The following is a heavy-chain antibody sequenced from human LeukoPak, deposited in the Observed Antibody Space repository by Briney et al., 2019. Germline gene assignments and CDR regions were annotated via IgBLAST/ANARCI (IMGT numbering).Heavy chain of an antibody. Sequence: GGSLRPSCAASGFTFSSYAMHWVRQAPGKGLEWVAVISYDGSNKYYADSVKGRFTISRDNSKNTLYLQMNSLRAEDTAVYYCARDSLHGYTPDYYYYYGMDVWGQGTTVTVSS. CDR1: GFTFSSYA. J-gene: IGHJ6*02. V-gene: IGHV3-30*04. D-gene: IGHD5-24*01. CDR3: ARDSLHGYTPDYYYYYGMDV. CDR2: ISYDGSNK.